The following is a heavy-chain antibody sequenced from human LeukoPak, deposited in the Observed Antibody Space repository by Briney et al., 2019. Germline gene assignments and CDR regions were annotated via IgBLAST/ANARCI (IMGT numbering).Heavy chain of an antibody. CDR3: ARDRRGYYDILTGYYVDY. J-gene: IGHJ4*02. V-gene: IGHV3-21*01. CDR2: ISGSTNYI. D-gene: IGHD3-9*01. CDR1: GFTFSSYS. Sequence: GGSLRLSCSASGFTFSSYSMNWVRQAPGKGLEWVSSISGSTNYIYYADSVKGRFTISRDNAKNSLYLHMNSLRAEDTAVYHCARDRRGYYDILTGYYVDYWGQGTLVTVSS.